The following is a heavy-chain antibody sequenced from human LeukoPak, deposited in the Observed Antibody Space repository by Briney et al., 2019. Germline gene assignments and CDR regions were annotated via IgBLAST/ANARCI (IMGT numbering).Heavy chain of an antibody. D-gene: IGHD3-10*01. V-gene: IGHV3-11*01. CDR2: ISSSGSTI. CDR1: GFTFSDYY. CDR3: ARDIPDYGWGRRETPYYYYDMEV. J-gene: IGHJ6*02. Sequence: PGGSLRLSCAASGFTFSDYYMSWIRQAPGKGLEWVSYISSSGSTIYYADSVKGRFTISRDNAKNSLYLQMNSLRAEETAVYYWARDIPDYGWGRRETPYYYYDMEVGGQGTRDTVS.